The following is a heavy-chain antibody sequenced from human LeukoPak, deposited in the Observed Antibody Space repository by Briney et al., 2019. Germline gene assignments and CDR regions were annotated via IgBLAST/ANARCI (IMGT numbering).Heavy chain of an antibody. CDR3: ARRDPLSARTVYNAFDI. Sequence: GASVNVSCKASGYTFTDYYIHWVRQAPGQGLEWMGWINPNSGGTNYAQKLQGRVTMTTDTSTTTAYMELRSLRSDDTAVYYCARRDPLSARTVYNAFDIWGQGTMVTVSS. D-gene: IGHD2-8*01. CDR1: GYTFTDYY. J-gene: IGHJ3*02. CDR2: INPNSGGT. V-gene: IGHV1-2*02.